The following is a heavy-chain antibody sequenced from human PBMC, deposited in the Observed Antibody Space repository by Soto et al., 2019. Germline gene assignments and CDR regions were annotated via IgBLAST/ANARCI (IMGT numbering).Heavy chain of an antibody. Sequence: PGESLKISCKGSGYSFTSYWISWVRQMPGKGLEWMGWIDPSDSYTNYSPSFQGHVTISADKSISTAYLQWSSLKASDTAMYYCARHGRDWFDPWGQGTLVTVSS. J-gene: IGHJ5*02. CDR2: IDPSDSYT. CDR3: ARHGRDWFDP. CDR1: GYSFTSYW. V-gene: IGHV5-10-1*01.